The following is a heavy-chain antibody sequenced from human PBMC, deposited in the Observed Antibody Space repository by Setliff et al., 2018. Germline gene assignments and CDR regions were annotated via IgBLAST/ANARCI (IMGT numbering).Heavy chain of an antibody. CDR1: GGSISSSSYY. Sequence: SETLSLTCTVSGGSISSSSYYWGWIRQPPGKGLEWIGSIYYSGSTYYNPSLKSRVTISVDTSKNQFSLKLSSVTAADTAVYYCARPSGLTVVTKGVFDVWGQGTMVTVSS. V-gene: IGHV4-39*01. D-gene: IGHD3-22*01. CDR3: ARPSGLTVVTKGVFDV. J-gene: IGHJ3*01. CDR2: IYYSGST.